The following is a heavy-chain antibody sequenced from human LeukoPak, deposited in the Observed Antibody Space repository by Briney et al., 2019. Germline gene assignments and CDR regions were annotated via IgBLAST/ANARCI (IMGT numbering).Heavy chain of an antibody. Sequence: PGGSLRLSCAASGFTFSSYAMSWVRQAPGKGLEWVSAISGSGGSTYYADSVKGRFTISRDNSKNTLYLQMNSLRAEDTAVYYCVASPNHKYGWNFDYWGQGTLVTVSS. D-gene: IGHD1-14*01. V-gene: IGHV3-23*01. CDR1: GFTFSSYA. CDR2: ISGSGGST. CDR3: VASPNHKYGWNFDY. J-gene: IGHJ4*02.